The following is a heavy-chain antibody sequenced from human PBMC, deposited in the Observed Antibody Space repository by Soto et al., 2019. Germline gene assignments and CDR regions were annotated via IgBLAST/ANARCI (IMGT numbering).Heavy chain of an antibody. D-gene: IGHD3-9*01. CDR2: IYYSGST. CDR3: ARERASYDTSSRYYFDY. V-gene: IGHV4-31*03. J-gene: IGHJ4*02. Sequence: TLSLTCTVSGGSISSGGYYWSWIRQHPGKGLEWIGYIYYSGSTYYNPSLKSRVTISVDTSKNQFSLKLSSVTAADTAVYYCARERASYDTSSRYYFDYWGQGTLVTVSS. CDR1: GGSISSGGYY.